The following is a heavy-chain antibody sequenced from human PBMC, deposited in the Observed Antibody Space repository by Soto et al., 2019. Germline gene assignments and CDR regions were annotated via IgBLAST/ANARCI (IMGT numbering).Heavy chain of an antibody. CDR3: ARGHVDTAMVPDY. D-gene: IGHD5-18*01. CDR1: GGSFSGYY. V-gene: IGHV4-34*01. Sequence: SETLSLTCAVYGGSFSGYYWTWIRQPPGKGLEWIGEINHSRSTNYNPSLKSRVTISVDTSKNQCSLKLSSVTAADTAVYYCARGHVDTAMVPDYWGQGTLVTVSS. CDR2: INHSRST. J-gene: IGHJ4*02.